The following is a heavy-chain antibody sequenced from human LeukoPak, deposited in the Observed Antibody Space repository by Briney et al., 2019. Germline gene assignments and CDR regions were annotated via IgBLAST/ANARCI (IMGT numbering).Heavy chain of an antibody. CDR1: RFTFDDYA. CDR3: AKGVVRRVVRNYYYGMDV. D-gene: IGHD3-10*02. Sequence: GGSLRLSFAASRFTFDDYAMHWVRQAPGKGLEWVSGIRWNSGSIGYADSVKGRFTISRDNAKNSLYLRMNSLRAEDTALYYCAKGVVRRVVRNYYYGMDVWGQGTTVTVSS. J-gene: IGHJ6*02. CDR2: IRWNSGSI. V-gene: IGHV3-9*01.